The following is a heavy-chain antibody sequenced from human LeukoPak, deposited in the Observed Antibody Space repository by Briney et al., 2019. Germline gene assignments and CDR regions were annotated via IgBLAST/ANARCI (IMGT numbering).Heavy chain of an antibody. V-gene: IGHV4-59*01. Sequence: KPSETLSLTCTVSGGSISSYYWSWIRQPPGKGLEWMGYIYYSGSTNYNPSLKSRVTISVDTSKNQFSLKLSSVTGADTAVYYCARRTGYYDGFDYWGQGTLVTVSS. CDR2: IYYSGST. CDR3: ARRTGYYDGFDY. CDR1: GGSISSYY. D-gene: IGHD3/OR15-3a*01. J-gene: IGHJ4*02.